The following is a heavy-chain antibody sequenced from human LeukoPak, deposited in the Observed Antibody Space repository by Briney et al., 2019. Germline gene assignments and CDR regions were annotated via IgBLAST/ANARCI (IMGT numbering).Heavy chain of an antibody. J-gene: IGHJ4*02. CDR3: ARLPRYNWNDGGDY. D-gene: IGHD1-1*01. CDR2: IIPIFGTA. CDR1: GGTFSSYA. Sequence: ASVKVSCKASGGTFSSYAISWVRQAPGQGLEWMGGIIPIFGTANYAQKFQGRVTITADKSTSTAYMELSSLRSEDTAVYYCARLPRYNWNDGGDYWGQGTLVTVSS. V-gene: IGHV1-69*06.